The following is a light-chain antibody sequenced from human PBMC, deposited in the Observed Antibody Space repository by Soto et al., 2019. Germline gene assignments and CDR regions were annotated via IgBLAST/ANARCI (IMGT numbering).Light chain of an antibody. J-gene: IGKJ1*01. CDR3: QPYSNYWT. V-gene: IGKV1-5*03. Sequence: DIQMTQSPSTLSASVGDRVTITCRASQTISGWLAWYQQKPGKAPKLLIYKASSLESGVPSRFSGSGSGTEFTLTISSLQPDDIATYYCQPYSNYWTFGQGTKVAIK. CDR1: QTISGW. CDR2: KAS.